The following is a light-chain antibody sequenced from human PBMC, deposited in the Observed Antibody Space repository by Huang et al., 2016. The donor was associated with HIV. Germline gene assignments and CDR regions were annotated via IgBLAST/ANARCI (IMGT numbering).Light chain of an antibody. J-gene: IGKJ5*01. V-gene: IGKV3-15*01. CDR3: QQYNNWPPVT. CDR1: ESVGRT. Sequence: ETVMTQSPATLSVSPGERVTLSCRASESVGRTLAWYQQNPGQAPRLLIYGASTRATGVPPRFSGRGSGTEFTLSISSLQSEDFAVYYCQQYNNWPPVTFGQGTRLEIK. CDR2: GAS.